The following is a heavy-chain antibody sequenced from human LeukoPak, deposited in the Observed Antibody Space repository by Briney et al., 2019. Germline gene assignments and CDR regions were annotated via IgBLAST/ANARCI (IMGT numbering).Heavy chain of an antibody. CDR3: AREEHLAGYNSGMDV. CDR2: IYYSGST. V-gene: IGHV4-59*01. Sequence: SETLSLTCTVSGGSISSYYWSWIRQPPGKGLEWIGYIYYSGSTNYNPSLKSRVTISVDTSKNQFSLKLSSVTAADTAVYYCAREEHLAGYNSGMDVWGQGTTVTVS. J-gene: IGHJ6*02. CDR1: GGSISSYY. D-gene: IGHD1/OR15-1a*01.